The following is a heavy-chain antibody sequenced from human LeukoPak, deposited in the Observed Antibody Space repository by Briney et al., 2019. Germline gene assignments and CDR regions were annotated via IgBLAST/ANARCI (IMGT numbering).Heavy chain of an antibody. D-gene: IGHD3-22*01. CDR2: INHSGST. V-gene: IGHV4-34*01. J-gene: IGHJ4*02. CDR1: GGSFSGYY. Sequence: PSETLSLTCAVYGGSFSGYYWSWIRQPPGKGLEWIGEINHSGSTNYNPSLKSRVTISVDTSKNQFSLKLSSVTAADTAVYYCARGRTVDGSGYIDYWGQGTLVTVSS. CDR3: ARGRTVDGSGYIDY.